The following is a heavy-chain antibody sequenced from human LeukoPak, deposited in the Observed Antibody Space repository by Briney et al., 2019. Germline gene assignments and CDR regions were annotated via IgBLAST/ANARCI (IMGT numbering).Heavy chain of an antibody. V-gene: IGHV1-69*04. Sequence: SVKVSCKAPGGTFSNYAISWVRQAPGQGLEWMGRIIPIFGIANYAQKFQGRVTITADKSTSTAYMELSSLRSEDTAVYYYAREVYYDSSGPLDYWGQGTLVTVSS. J-gene: IGHJ4*02. D-gene: IGHD3-22*01. CDR1: GGTFSNYA. CDR2: IIPIFGIA. CDR3: AREVYYDSSGPLDY.